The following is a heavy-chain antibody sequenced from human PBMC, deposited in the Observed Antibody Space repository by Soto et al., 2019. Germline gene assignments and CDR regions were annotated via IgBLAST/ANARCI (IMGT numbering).Heavy chain of an antibody. CDR2: IFVIETP. CDR1: GGSVSSGGYY. V-gene: IGHV4-31*03. Sequence: QVQLQESGPGLVKTSQTLSLTCTVSGGSVSSGGYYWNWIRQHPGKGLEWLGYIFVIETPYYNPCLMSRLTISMDTSKNPFSLMVTSVTPADTAVYYCVRENFGVVIHDAFDLWGQGTMVTVSS. J-gene: IGHJ3*01. CDR3: VRENFGVVIHDAFDL. D-gene: IGHD3-3*01.